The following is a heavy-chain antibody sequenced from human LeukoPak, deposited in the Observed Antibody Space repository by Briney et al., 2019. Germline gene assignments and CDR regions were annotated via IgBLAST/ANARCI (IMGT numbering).Heavy chain of an antibody. D-gene: IGHD3-22*01. Sequence: SETLSLTCAVFGGSFSGYYWSWIRQPPGKGLEWIGEINHSGSTNYNPSLKSRVTISVDTSKNQFSLKLSSVTAADTAVYYCAGFVTYYYDSSGYYPYDAFDIWGQGTMVTVSS. CDR3: AGFVTYYYDSSGYYPYDAFDI. CDR2: INHSGST. J-gene: IGHJ3*02. CDR1: GGSFSGYY. V-gene: IGHV4-34*01.